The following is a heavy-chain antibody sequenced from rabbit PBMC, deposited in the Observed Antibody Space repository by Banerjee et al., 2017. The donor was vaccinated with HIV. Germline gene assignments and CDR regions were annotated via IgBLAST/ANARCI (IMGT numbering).Heavy chain of an antibody. V-gene: IGHV1S45*01. J-gene: IGHJ4*01. CDR3: ARGLAGYGDTGYLDL. CDR2: IYVGSGGGT. CDR1: GFSFSYSYW. Sequence: QQQLVESGGDLVKPEGSLTLTCTASGFSFSYSYWICWVRQAPGKGLEWIACIYVGSGGGTKYASWAKGRFTISKTSSTTVTLQIPSLTVADTATYFCARGLAGYGDTGYLDLRGPGTLVTVS. D-gene: IGHD2-1*01.